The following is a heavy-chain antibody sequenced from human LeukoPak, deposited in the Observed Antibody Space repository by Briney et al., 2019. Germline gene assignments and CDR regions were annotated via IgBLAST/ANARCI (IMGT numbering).Heavy chain of an antibody. V-gene: IGHV4-34*01. D-gene: IGHD6-19*01. Sequence: PSETLSLTCAVYGGSFSGYYWSWIRQPPGKGLEWIGEINHSGSTNYNPSLKSRVTISVDTSKNQFSLKLSSVTAADTAVYYCVGIAVADPYYFDYWGQGTLVTVPS. CDR3: VGIAVADPYYFDY. CDR1: GGSFSGYY. CDR2: INHSGST. J-gene: IGHJ4*02.